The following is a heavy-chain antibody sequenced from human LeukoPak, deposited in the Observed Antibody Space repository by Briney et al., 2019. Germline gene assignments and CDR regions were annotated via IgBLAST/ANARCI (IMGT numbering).Heavy chain of an antibody. CDR2: IYYSGST. D-gene: IGHD4-17*01. CDR1: GGSISSGGYY. CDR3: ARSEIQGGDYVEWFDP. V-gene: IGHV4-31*03. J-gene: IGHJ5*02. Sequence: SQTLSLTCTVSGGSISSGGYYWSWIRQHPGKGLEWIGYIYYSGSTYYNPSLKSRVTISVDTSKNQFSLKLSSVTAADTAVYYCARSEIQGGDYVEWFDPWGQGTLVTVSS.